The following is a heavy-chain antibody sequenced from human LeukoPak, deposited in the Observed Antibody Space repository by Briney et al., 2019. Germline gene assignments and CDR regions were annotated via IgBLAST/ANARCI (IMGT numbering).Heavy chain of an antibody. Sequence: SETLSLTCTVSGGSISSYYWSWIRQPPGKGLEWIGYIYYSGSTNYNPSLKSRVTISVDTSKNQFSLKLSSVTAADTAVYYCARPKYSSSWADAFDIWGQGTMVTVSS. CDR1: GGSISSYY. CDR3: ARPKYSSSWADAFDI. CDR2: IYYSGST. D-gene: IGHD6-13*01. J-gene: IGHJ3*02. V-gene: IGHV4-59*08.